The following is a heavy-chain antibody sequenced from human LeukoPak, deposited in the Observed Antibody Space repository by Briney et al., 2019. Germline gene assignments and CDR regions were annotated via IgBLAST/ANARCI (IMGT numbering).Heavy chain of an antibody. J-gene: IGHJ6*03. CDR2: IYHRGTT. CDR3: ARNIAVAGRGDYMDV. Sequence: SETLSLTCIVSGYSISSGYFWGWVRQPPGKDLEWIGSIYHRGTTHYNPSLKSRVSISLDGSKNQFSLKMSSVTAADTAVYYCARNIAVAGRGDYMDVWGKGTTVTISS. CDR1: GYSISSGYF. V-gene: IGHV4-38-2*02. D-gene: IGHD6-19*01.